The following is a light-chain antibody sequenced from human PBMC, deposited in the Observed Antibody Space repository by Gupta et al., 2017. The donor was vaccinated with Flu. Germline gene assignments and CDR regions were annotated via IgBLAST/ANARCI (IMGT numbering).Light chain of an antibody. Sequence: QSVLTQPPSVSGTPGLRVTISCTGSGYNIGAGYDVHRYQPLPGTAPKLLNYGDNNRPSAVPDRFSGYKSGNSASLAIAGLQADDEADYYCQSYDDNLIVVFGGGTKLTVL. J-gene: IGLJ2*01. V-gene: IGLV1-40*01. CDR2: GDN. CDR3: QSYDDNLIVV. CDR1: GYNIGAGYD.